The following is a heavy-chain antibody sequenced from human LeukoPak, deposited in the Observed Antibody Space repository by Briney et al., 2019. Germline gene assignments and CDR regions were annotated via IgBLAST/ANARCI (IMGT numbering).Heavy chain of an antibody. J-gene: IGHJ5*02. CDR2: IRQDGGEQ. CDR1: GFTFSNDW. CDR3: ARTRNRWFDH. V-gene: IGHV3-7*01. Sequence: PGGSLRLSCEASGFTFSNDWMGWVRQAPGKGLEWVANIRQDGGEQYYVDSVKGRFTISRDNGKNSVDLHMDSLRVEDTALYFCARTRNRWFDHWGQGTQVTVSS.